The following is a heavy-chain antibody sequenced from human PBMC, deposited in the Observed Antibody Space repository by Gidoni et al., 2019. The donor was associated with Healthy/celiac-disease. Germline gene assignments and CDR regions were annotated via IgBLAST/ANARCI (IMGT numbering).Heavy chain of an antibody. D-gene: IGHD3-10*01. CDR2: ISYDGSNK. J-gene: IGHJ6*02. CDR1: GFTFSSHA. Sequence: QVQLVESGGGVVQPGRSLRFSCAAPGFTFSSHAMHWVRQAPGKGLEWVAVISYDGSNKYYADSVKGRFTISRDNSKNTLYLQMNSLRAEDTAVYYCAREYYGSGSYRYYGMDVWGQGTTVTVSS. CDR3: AREYYGSGSYRYYGMDV. V-gene: IGHV3-30-3*01.